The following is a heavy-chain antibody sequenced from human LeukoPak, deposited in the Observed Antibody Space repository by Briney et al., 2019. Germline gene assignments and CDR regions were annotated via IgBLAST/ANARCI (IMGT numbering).Heavy chain of an antibody. D-gene: IGHD4-23*01. V-gene: IGHV4-39*01. CDR2: IYYSGST. CDR3: ARLAGGNSPHYYYYYYMDV. Sequence: SETLSLTCTVSGGSITSSGYYWGWIRQPPGKGLEWIGSIYYSGSTYYNPSLKSRVTISVDTSKNQFSLKLSSVTAADTAVYYCARLAGGNSPHYYYYYYMDVWGKGTTVTISS. CDR1: GGSITSSGYY. J-gene: IGHJ6*03.